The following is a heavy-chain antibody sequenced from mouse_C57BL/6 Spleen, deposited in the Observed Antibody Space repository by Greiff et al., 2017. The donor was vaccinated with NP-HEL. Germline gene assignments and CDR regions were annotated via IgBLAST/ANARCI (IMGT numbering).Heavy chain of an antibody. CDR2: INPNNGGT. V-gene: IGHV1-26*01. Sequence: VQLQQSGPELVKPGASVKISCKASGYTFTDYYMNWVKQSHGKSLEWIGDINPNNGGTSYNQKFKGKATLTVDKSSSTAYMELRSLTSEDSAVYYCASDFYPEWFAYWGQGTLVTVSA. J-gene: IGHJ3*01. CDR3: ASDFYPEWFAY. CDR1: GYTFTDYY. D-gene: IGHD2-3*01.